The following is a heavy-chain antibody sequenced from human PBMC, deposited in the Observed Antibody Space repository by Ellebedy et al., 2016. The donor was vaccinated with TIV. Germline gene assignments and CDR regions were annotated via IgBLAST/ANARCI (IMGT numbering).Heavy chain of an antibody. Sequence: ASVKVSCKASGYIFTGSYIHWVRQAPGQGPEWMGWINPNSGGPHYAQQFQGRVTMTRDTSINTAYMELSRLRSDDTAVYYCAILQWQGYYFDYWGQGTLVTVFS. CDR3: AILQWQGYYFDY. D-gene: IGHD4-11*01. V-gene: IGHV1-2*02. J-gene: IGHJ4*02. CDR2: INPNSGGP. CDR1: GYIFTGSY.